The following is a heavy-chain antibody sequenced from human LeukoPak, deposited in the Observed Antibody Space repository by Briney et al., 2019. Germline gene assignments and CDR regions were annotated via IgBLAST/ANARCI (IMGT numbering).Heavy chain of an antibody. CDR1: GFTVSSSS. V-gene: IGHV3-66*01. D-gene: IGHD1-26*01. Sequence: GGSLRLSCAASGFTVSSSSMSWVRQAPGKGLEWVSVIYSGGITYYPDSVKGRFTISRDNSKNTLYLQMNSLRAEDTAVYYCARLGSYFPNDAFDIWGQGTMVTVSS. J-gene: IGHJ3*02. CDR2: IYSGGIT. CDR3: ARLGSYFPNDAFDI.